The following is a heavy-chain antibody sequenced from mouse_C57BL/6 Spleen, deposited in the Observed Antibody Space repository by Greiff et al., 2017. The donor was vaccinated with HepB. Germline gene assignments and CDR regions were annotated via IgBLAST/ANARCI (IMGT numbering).Heavy chain of an antibody. CDR2: IYPGAGDT. CDR1: GYAFSSSW. Sequence: VQLQQSGPELVKPGASVKISCKASGYAFSSSWMNWVKQRPGKGLEWTGRIYPGAGDTNYNGKFKGKATLTADESSSTAYMQLSSLTAEDSAVCFCARLGYYCGSSLFFDNWGQGTTLTVSS. J-gene: IGHJ2*01. D-gene: IGHD1-1*01. CDR3: ARLGYYCGSSLFFDN. V-gene: IGHV1-82*01.